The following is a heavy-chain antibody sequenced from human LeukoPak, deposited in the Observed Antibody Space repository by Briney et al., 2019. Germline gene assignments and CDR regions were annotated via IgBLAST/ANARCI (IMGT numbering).Heavy chain of an antibody. V-gene: IGHV1-69*13. J-gene: IGHJ6*02. CDR1: GYTFTSYG. Sequence: ASVKVSCKASGYTFTSYGISWVRQAPGQGLEWMGGIIPIFGTANYAQKFQGRVTITADESTSTAYMELSSLRSEDTAVYYCARDRAPTLADSNYYYYGMDVWGQGTTVTVSS. CDR3: ARDRAPTLADSNYYYYGMDV. CDR2: IIPIFGTA. D-gene: IGHD6-13*01.